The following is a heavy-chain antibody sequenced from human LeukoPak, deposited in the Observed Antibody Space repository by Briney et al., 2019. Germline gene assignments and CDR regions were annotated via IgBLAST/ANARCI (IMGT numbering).Heavy chain of an antibody. CDR1: GGSISSYY. CDR3: ARVTGYMIEDYFDY. CDR2: IYYSGST. D-gene: IGHD3-22*01. V-gene: IGHV4-59*01. J-gene: IGHJ4*02. Sequence: SETLSLTCTVSGGSISSYYWNWIRQPPGRGLEWIGSIYYSGSTNYDPSLKSRVTISVDTSKNQFSLRLRSVTAADTAVYYCARVTGYMIEDYFDYWGQGTLVTVSS.